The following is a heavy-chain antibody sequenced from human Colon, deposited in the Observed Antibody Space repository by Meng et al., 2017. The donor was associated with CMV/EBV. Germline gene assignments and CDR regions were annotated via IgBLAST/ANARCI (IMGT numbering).Heavy chain of an antibody. V-gene: IGHV3-21*03. D-gene: IGHD2-2*01. CDR2: ISSDSNYI. J-gene: IGHJ6*02. Sequence: GGSLRLSCEASGFTFSDYTINWVRQAPGKGLEWVSFISSDSNYIYYADSVKGRFSISRDNAKKSVYLQLTSVRAKDTAIYYCARLGFCSSASCQQSYFYGMDIWGQGTTVTVSS. CDR1: GFTFSDYT. CDR3: ARLGFCSSASCQQSYFYGMDI.